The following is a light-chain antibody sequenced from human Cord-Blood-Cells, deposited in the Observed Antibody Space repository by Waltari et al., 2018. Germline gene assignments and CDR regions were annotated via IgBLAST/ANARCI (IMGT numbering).Light chain of an antibody. Sequence: EIVLTQSPATLSLSPGERATLSCRASQSVSSYLAWYQQKPGQAPRLLIYDASNRATCIPSRFSGSGSGTDFTLTISSLELEDFAVYYCQQRSNWPPVFTFGPGTKVDIK. CDR2: DAS. CDR1: QSVSSY. V-gene: IGKV3-11*01. J-gene: IGKJ3*01. CDR3: QQRSNWPPVFT.